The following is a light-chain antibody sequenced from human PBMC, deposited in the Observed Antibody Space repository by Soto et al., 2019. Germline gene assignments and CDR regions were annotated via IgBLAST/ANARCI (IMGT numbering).Light chain of an antibody. Sequence: EIVLTQSPATLSLSPGERATLSCRASQTVTTYLAWYQHKLGQAPILLIYDASNMATGVPARFSGSGSGTDFTLTISSLEPEDSAVYYCQQRYGWPSFGQGTKLEIK. J-gene: IGKJ2*01. CDR3: QQRYGWPS. CDR1: QTVTTY. V-gene: IGKV3-11*01. CDR2: DAS.